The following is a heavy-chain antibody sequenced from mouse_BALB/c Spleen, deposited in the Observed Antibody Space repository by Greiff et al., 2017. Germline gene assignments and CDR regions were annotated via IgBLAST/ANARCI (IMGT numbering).Heavy chain of an antibody. CDR2: INPSTGYT. J-gene: IGHJ4*01. CDR1: GYTFTSYW. CDR3: ARYPPYDYYAMDY. V-gene: IGHV1-7*01. Sequence: QVQLQQSGAELAKPGASVKMSCKASGYTFTSYWMHWVKQRPGQGLEWIGYINPSTGYTEYNQKFKDKATLTADKSSSTAYMQLSSLTSEDSAVYYCARYPPYDYYAMDYWGQGTSVTVSS.